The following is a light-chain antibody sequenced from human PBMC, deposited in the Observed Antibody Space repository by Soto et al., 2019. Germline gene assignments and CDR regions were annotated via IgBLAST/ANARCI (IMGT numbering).Light chain of an antibody. V-gene: IGLV2-14*01. Sequence: QSALTQPASVSGSPGQSITISCTGTSSDVGTYNYVSWYQQHPGKAPKLMIYDVSTRPSGVSDRFSGSKSGNTASLTISGLQAEDEADYYCSSYTGSSTSVVFGGGTKLTVL. J-gene: IGLJ2*01. CDR1: SSDVGTYNY. CDR2: DVS. CDR3: SSYTGSSTSVV.